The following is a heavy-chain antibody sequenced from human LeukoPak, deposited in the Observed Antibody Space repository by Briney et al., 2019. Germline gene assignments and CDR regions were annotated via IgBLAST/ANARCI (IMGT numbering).Heavy chain of an antibody. CDR3: VRGYSFGPYGMDV. V-gene: IGHV3-64D*09. D-gene: IGHD2-15*01. CDR2: NSDSGGSK. J-gene: IGHJ6*02. CDR1: AFPSSSYA. Sequence: GRSLRLSCSASAFPSSSYAMHWVRQPQGKVREYVSANSDSGGSKYYADSVKGRFTITRENYKHTLYLQKRSLRAEDTAVYFCVRGYSFGPYGMDVWGQGTTVTVSS.